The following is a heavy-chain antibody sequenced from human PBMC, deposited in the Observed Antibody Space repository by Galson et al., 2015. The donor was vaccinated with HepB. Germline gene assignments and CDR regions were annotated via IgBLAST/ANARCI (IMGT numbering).Heavy chain of an antibody. CDR1: GGSISSSSYY. V-gene: IGHV4-61*05. CDR2: IYYSGST. J-gene: IGHJ4*02. Sequence: SETLSLTCTVSGGSISSSSYYWGWIRQPPGKGLEWIGYIYYSGSTNYNPSLKSRVTISVDTSKNQFSLKLSSVTAADTAVYYCARITVVRGVIPYFDYWGQGTLVTVSS. D-gene: IGHD3-10*01. CDR3: ARITVVRGVIPYFDY.